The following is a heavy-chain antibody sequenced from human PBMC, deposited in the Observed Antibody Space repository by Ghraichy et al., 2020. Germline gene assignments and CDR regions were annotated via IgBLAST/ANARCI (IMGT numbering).Heavy chain of an antibody. V-gene: IGHV3-48*02. Sequence: GGPLRLSCAASGFTFSSYSMNWVRQAPGKGLEWVSDISSSSSTIYYADSVKGRFTISRDNAKKSLYLQMNSLRDEDTAVYYCARVHDFWSGYPFDYWGQGTLVTVSS. D-gene: IGHD3-3*01. CDR1: GFTFSSYS. CDR2: ISSSSSTI. CDR3: ARVHDFWSGYPFDY. J-gene: IGHJ4*02.